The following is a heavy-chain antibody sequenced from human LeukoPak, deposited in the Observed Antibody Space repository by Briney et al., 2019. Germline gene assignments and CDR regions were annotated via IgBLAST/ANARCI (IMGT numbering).Heavy chain of an antibody. CDR3: AKDGRGHYDILTGYLYYFDY. CDR2: ISYDGSNK. V-gene: IGHV3-30*18. J-gene: IGHJ4*02. D-gene: IGHD3-9*01. CDR1: GFTFSSYG. Sequence: GGSLRLSCAASGFTFSSYGMHWVRQAPGKGLEWVAVISYDGSNKYYADSVKGRFTISRDNSKNTLYLQMNSLRAEDTAVYYCAKDGRGHYDILTGYLYYFDYWGQGTLVTVSS.